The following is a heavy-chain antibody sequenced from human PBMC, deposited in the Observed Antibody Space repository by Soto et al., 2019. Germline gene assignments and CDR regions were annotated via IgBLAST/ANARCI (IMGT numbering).Heavy chain of an antibody. V-gene: IGHV3-23*01. CDR1: GFTFSSYA. D-gene: IGHD4-17*01. CDR3: AKGLLTTVTSPGDAFDI. Sequence: EVQLLESGGGLVQPGGSLRLSCAASGFTFSSYAMSWVRQAPGKGLEWVSAISGSGGSTYYADSVKGRFTISRDNSKNTLYLQMNSLRAEGTAVYYCAKGLLTTVTSPGDAFDIWGQGTMVTVSS. J-gene: IGHJ3*02. CDR2: ISGSGGST.